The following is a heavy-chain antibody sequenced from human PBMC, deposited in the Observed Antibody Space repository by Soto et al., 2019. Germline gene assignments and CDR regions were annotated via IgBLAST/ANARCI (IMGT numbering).Heavy chain of an antibody. Sequence: SETLSVTCTVPGASIPAYFWSWIRQTPGKGLDWIGSISFSGATYSNPSLKGRAALSVDTSENHLSLTLNSVTSADTAGYFCGRDRRDGYKRYFEVWGQGNQVTVSS. CDR2: ISFSGAT. CDR3: GRDRRDGYKRYFEV. V-gene: IGHV4-59*12. J-gene: IGHJ4*02. D-gene: IGHD3-9*01. CDR1: GASIPAYF.